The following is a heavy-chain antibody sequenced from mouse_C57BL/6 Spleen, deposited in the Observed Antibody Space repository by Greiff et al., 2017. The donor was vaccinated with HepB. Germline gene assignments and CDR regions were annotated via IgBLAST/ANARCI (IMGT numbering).Heavy chain of an antibody. D-gene: IGHD1-1*01. V-gene: IGHV1-82*01. CDR3: ASRGYGSSYGGFAY. Sequence: QVQLQESGPELVKPGASVKISCKASGYAFSSSWMNWVKQRPGKGLEWIGRIYPGDGDTNYNGKFKGKATLTADKSSSTAYMQLSSLTSEDSAVYFGASRGYGSSYGGFAYWGQGTLVTVSA. J-gene: IGHJ3*01. CDR1: GYAFSSSW. CDR2: IYPGDGDT.